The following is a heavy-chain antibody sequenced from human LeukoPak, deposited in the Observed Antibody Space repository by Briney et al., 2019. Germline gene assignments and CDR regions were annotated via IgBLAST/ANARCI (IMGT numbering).Heavy chain of an antibody. Sequence: SETLSLTCAVYGGSFSGYYRSWIRQPPGKGLEWIGEVNHSGSTNSNPSLKSGVTLSVGTSKNQISLKLSSVTAADTAVYYCARGRSPVVVPAARPGYNWFDPWGQGTLVTVSS. CDR3: ARGRSPVVVPAARPGYNWFDP. D-gene: IGHD2-2*01. J-gene: IGHJ5*02. CDR2: VNHSGST. V-gene: IGHV4-34*01. CDR1: GGSFSGYY.